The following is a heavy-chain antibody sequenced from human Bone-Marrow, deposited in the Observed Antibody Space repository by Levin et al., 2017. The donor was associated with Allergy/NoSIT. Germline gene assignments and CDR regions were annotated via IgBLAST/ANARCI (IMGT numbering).Heavy chain of an antibody. CDR3: AREWPSAVAGNNHWFDP. CDR1: GFTFRIFP. CDR2: TSYDGSTK. J-gene: IGHJ5*02. Sequence: GGSLRLSCTASGFTFRIFPMYWVRQAPGKGLEWVAFTSYDGSTKYYADSVKGRFTISRDNSKNTLYLQMNTLTTADTATYYCAREWPSAVAGNNHWFDPWGQGTLVSVSS. D-gene: IGHD6-19*01. V-gene: IGHV3-30-3*01.